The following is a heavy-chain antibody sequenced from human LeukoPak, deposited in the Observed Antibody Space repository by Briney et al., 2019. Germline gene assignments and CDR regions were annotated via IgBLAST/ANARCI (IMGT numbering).Heavy chain of an antibody. CDR3: ASELRWQPH. D-gene: IGHD4-23*01. CDR1: GYTFTNYD. V-gene: IGHV1-8*01. CDR2: MNPNSGNT. Sequence: ASVKVSCKASGYTFTNYDINWVRQATGQGLEWMGWMNPNSGNTGYAQRFQGRIIMTSDTSISTAYLELSSLRSEDTAVYYCASELRWQPHWGQGTLVTVPS. J-gene: IGHJ4*02.